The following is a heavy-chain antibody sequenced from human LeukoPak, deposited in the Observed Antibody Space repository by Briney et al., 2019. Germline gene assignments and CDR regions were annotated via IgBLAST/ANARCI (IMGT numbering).Heavy chain of an antibody. Sequence: ASVKVSCKASGYTFTRYGISWVGQAPGQGLEGMGWISAYNGNTNYAQKLQGRGTITTDTATRTAYMELRSLRSDDTAVYYCAREPDPSYSGTPDYWGQGTLVTVSS. V-gene: IGHV1-18*01. J-gene: IGHJ4*02. CDR3: AREPDPSYSGTPDY. CDR1: GYTFTRYG. CDR2: ISAYNGNT. D-gene: IGHD1-26*01.